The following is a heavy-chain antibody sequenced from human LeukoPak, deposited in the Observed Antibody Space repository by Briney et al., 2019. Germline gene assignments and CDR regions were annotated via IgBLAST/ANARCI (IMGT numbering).Heavy chain of an antibody. D-gene: IGHD4-17*01. CDR1: GYTFIGYY. J-gene: IGHJ6*03. CDR3: ARTDYGFYYYYMDV. V-gene: IGHV1-2*02. CDR2: INPNSGGT. Sequence: ASVKVSCKASGYTFIGYYMHWVRQAPGQGLEWMGWINPNSGGTNYAQKFQGRVTMTRDTSISTAYMELSRLRSDDTAVYYCARTDYGFYYYYMDVWGKGTTVTVSS.